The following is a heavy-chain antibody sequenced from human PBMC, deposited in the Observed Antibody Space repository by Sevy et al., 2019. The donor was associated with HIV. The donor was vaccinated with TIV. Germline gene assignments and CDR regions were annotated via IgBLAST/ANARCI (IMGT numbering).Heavy chain of an antibody. CDR2: ISSGSSTK. D-gene: IGHD3-22*01. V-gene: IGHV3-48*01. J-gene: IGHJ4*02. CDR3: ARDAYHDSSGSADFDY. CDR1: GFTFSNYA. Sequence: GGSLRLSCAASGFTFSNYAMNWVRQAPGKGLEWVSYISSGSSTKNYADSVKGRFTISRDNAKNSLYLQMNSLRGEDTAVYYCARDAYHDSSGSADFDYWGQGTQVTVSS.